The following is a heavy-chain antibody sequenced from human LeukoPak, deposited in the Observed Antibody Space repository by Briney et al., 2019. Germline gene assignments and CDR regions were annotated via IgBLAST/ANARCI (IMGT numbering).Heavy chain of an antibody. V-gene: IGHV3-30*01. D-gene: IGHD3-3*01. Sequence: GGSLRLSCAASGFTFSSYSMHWARQAPGKGLEWVALMSNDGGNIQYAESVKGRVTISRDNSKNTLYLQMNSRRDEDTAVYFCARGGGSGAYLIDSWGQGTLVTVSS. CDR2: MSNDGGNI. CDR1: GFTFSSYS. CDR3: ARGGGSGAYLIDS. J-gene: IGHJ4*02.